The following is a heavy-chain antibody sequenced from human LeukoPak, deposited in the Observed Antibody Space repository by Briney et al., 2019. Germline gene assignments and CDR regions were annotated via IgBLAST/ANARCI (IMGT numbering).Heavy chain of an antibody. CDR2: MYYTGST. V-gene: IGHV4-39*01. Sequence: SETLSLTCTVSAGSVSSSSYYWGWIRQPPGRGLEWIGSMYYTGSTYYNPSLKSRVTISVDTSKNQFSLKLSSVTAADTAVYYCARHVGYYDTTGNFRDYWGQGTLVTVSS. CDR1: AGSVSSSSYY. CDR3: ARHVGYYDTTGNFRDY. D-gene: IGHD3-22*01. J-gene: IGHJ4*02.